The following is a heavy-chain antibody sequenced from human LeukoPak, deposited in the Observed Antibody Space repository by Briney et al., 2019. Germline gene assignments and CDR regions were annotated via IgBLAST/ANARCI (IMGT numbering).Heavy chain of an antibody. Sequence: SETLSLTCAVYGGSFSGYYWSWIRQPRGKGLEWIGEINHSGTTNDNPSLKSRVNISVDTSKKQFSLKLSSVTAADTAVYYCAKKTGYSSGWYAIDAFDIWGQGTMVTVSS. CDR3: AKKTGYSSGWYAIDAFDI. D-gene: IGHD6-19*01. J-gene: IGHJ3*02. CDR1: GGSFSGYY. V-gene: IGHV4-34*01. CDR2: INHSGTT.